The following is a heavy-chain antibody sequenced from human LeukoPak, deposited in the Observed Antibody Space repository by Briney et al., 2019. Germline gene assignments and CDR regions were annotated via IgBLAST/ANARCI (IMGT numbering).Heavy chain of an antibody. J-gene: IGHJ3*02. CDR3: AGDSSGYGAFDI. V-gene: IGHV4-31*03. CDR2: IYYSGST. CDR1: GGSISSGGYY. Sequence: SQTLSLTCTVSGGSISSGGYYWSWIRQHPGKGLEWIGYIYYSGSTYYNPPFKSRVTISVDTSKNQFSLKLSSVTAADTAVYYCAGDSSGYGAFDIWGQGTMVTVSS. D-gene: IGHD3-22*01.